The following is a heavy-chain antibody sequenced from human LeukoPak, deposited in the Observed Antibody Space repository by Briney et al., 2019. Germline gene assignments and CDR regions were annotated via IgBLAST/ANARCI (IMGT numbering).Heavy chain of an antibody. J-gene: IGHJ4*02. D-gene: IGHD1-7*01. CDR2: ITPSGGST. Sequence: ASVKVSCKASGYTFTSYYMHWVRQAPGQGLEWMGIITPSGGSTSYAQKFQGRVTMTRDTSTSTVYMELSSLRSEDTAVYYCAREGRTGTKFDYWGQGTLVTVSS. CDR3: AREGRTGTKFDY. CDR1: GYTFTSYY. V-gene: IGHV1-46*01.